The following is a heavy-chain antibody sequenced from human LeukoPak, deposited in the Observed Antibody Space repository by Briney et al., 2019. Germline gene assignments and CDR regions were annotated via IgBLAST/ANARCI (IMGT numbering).Heavy chain of an antibody. CDR1: GDSVSSKTVA. D-gene: IGHD2-2*01. V-gene: IGHV6-1*01. J-gene: IGHJ4*02. CDR3: ARDPRYAAGIFFDY. CDR2: TAYRSRWFT. Sequence: SQTLSLTCAISGDSVSSKTVAWNWIRQSPSRGLEWLGKTAYRSRWFTDYAVSVKGRITINPDTSKNQFSLELNSVTPEDTAVYYCARDPRYAAGIFFDYWGQGILVTVSS.